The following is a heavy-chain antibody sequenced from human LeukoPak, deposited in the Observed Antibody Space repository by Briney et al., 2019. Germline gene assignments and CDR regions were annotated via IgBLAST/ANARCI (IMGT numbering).Heavy chain of an antibody. V-gene: IGHV1-18*04. CDR3: TRGLPGGDYAGTY. D-gene: IGHD4-17*01. CDR2: ISAYTGYT. J-gene: IGHJ4*02. Sequence: ASVKVSCKASGYTFTSYYMHWVRQAPGQGLEWMGWISAYTGYTKYAQNLQDRVTMTTDTSTSTVYMELRSLRSDDTAVYYCTRGLPGGDYAGTYWGQGTLVTVSS. CDR1: GYTFTSYY.